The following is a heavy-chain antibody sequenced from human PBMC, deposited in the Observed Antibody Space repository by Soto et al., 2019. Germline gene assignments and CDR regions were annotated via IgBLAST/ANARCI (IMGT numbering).Heavy chain of an antibody. J-gene: IGHJ3*02. CDR2: IIPIFGTA. V-gene: IGHV1-69*13. Sequence: SVKVSCKASGGTFSSYAISWVRRAPGQGLEWMGGIIPIFGTANYAQKFQGRVTITADESTSTAYMELSSLRSEDTAVYYCARAPRAPYCSSTSCYSAAFDIWGQGTMVTVSS. CDR3: ARAPRAPYCSSTSCYSAAFDI. CDR1: GGTFSSYA. D-gene: IGHD2-2*01.